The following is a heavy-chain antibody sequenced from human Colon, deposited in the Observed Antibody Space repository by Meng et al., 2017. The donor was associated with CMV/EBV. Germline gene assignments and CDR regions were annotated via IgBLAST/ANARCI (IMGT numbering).Heavy chain of an antibody. J-gene: IGHJ5*02. V-gene: IGHV4-61*01. CDR3: ANYTSDWFDP. Sequence: SETLSLTCSVSGDSVSSGSYYWSWIRQPPGKGLEWIGYIFYTGTTKYNPSLKSRVTISLDTSKNEFSLNLRSVSAADTAVYYCANYTSDWFDPWGQGTLVTVSS. CDR1: GDSVSSGSYY. CDR2: IFYTGTT. D-gene: IGHD3-10*01.